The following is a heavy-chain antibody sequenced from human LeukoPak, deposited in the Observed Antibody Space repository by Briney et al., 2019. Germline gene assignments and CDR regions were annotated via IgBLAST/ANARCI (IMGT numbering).Heavy chain of an antibody. V-gene: IGHV4-30-4*07. CDR3: ARGGTIFGVAAFDY. CDR2: IYYSGST. J-gene: IGHJ4*02. Sequence: PPETLSLTCAVSGGSISSGGYSWSWIRQPPGKGLEWIGYIYYSGSTYYNPSLKSRVTISVDTSKNQFSLKLSSVTAADTAVYYCARGGTIFGVAAFDYWGQGTLVTVSS. D-gene: IGHD3-3*01. CDR1: GGSISSGGYS.